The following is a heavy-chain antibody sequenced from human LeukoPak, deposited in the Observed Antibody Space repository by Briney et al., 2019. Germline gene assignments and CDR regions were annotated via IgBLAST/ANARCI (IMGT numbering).Heavy chain of an antibody. CDR1: GFTVSSNY. CDR2: INAGGST. D-gene: IGHD6-13*01. J-gene: IGHJ4*02. CDR3: ARVGSGWFFKPFDY. V-gene: IGHV3-66*01. Sequence: GSLRLSCAASGFTVSSNYMSWVRQAPGKGLEWVSVINAGGSTYYIDSVNGRFTFSRDNSRNTLYLQMNSLRAEDTAVYYCARVGSGWFFKPFDYWGQGTLVTVSS.